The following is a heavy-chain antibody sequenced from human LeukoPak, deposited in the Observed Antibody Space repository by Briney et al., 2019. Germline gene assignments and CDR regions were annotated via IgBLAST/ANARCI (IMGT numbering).Heavy chain of an antibody. CDR3: ARQRITMNRAFDI. J-gene: IGHJ3*02. V-gene: IGHV4-4*02. Sequence: KSGGSLRLSCAASGFSFSNAWMSWVRQAPGKGLEWIGEVYHSGSFNYNPSLKSRVTISVGKSKTQFSLKLSSVTAADTAMYYCARQRITMNRAFDIWGQGTMVTVSS. CDR2: VYHSGSF. CDR1: GFSFSNAW. D-gene: IGHD3-22*01.